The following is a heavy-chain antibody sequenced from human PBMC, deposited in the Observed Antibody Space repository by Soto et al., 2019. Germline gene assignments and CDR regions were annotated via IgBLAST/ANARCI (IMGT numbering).Heavy chain of an antibody. Sequence: XXTLSLTCAVYCESFGTYYWSWIRQPPGKGMEWICXLYYSXSTNYKQSLRXXVTISLDXXNNQLSLKLRSVNDADKAVYYCARHFSVDYFDYWGKGALVTVYS. CDR3: ARHFSVDYFDY. V-gene: IGHV4-59*08. CDR1: CESFGTYY. CDR2: LYYSXST. J-gene: IGHJ4*02.